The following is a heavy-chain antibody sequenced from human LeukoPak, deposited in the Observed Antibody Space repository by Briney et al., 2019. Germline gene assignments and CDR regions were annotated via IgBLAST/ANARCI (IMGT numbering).Heavy chain of an antibody. CDR3: ARWVRQQVVFRDY. D-gene: IGHD6-13*01. J-gene: IGHJ4*02. CDR2: ISSSSSYI. V-gene: IGHV3-21*01. Sequence: GGSLRLSCAASGFTFSSYSMHWVRQAPGKGLEWVSSISSSSSYIYYADSVKGRFTISRDNAKNSVYLQMNSLRGEDTAVYYCARWVRQQVVFRDYWGQGILVTVSS. CDR1: GFTFSSYS.